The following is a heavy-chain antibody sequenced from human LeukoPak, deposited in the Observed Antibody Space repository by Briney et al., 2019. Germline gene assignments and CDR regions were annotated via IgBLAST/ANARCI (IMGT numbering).Heavy chain of an antibody. CDR3: ATYVMWAAGDV. CDR2: IKQDGSER. J-gene: IGHJ6*02. D-gene: IGHD1-26*01. Sequence: GGSLRLSCIASRFTFSSYWMSWVRQAPGKGLEWVANIKQDGSERYYVDSVKGRFTISRDNAKNSLFLQMNSLRAEDTAIYYCATYVMWAAGDVWGQGTTVSVSS. V-gene: IGHV3-7*01. CDR1: RFTFSSYW.